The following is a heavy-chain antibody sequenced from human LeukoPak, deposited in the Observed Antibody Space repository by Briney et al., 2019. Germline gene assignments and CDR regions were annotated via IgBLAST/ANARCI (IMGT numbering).Heavy chain of an antibody. J-gene: IGHJ6*02. CDR2: ISYDGSNK. Sequence: GGSLRLSCAASGFTFSSYGMHWVRQAPGKGLEWVAVISYDGSNKYYADSVKGRFTISRDNSKNTLYLQMNSLRAEDTAVYYCAKTYQLLLYNGMDVWGQGTTVTVSS. V-gene: IGHV3-30*18. D-gene: IGHD2-2*01. CDR3: AKTYQLLLYNGMDV. CDR1: GFTFSSYG.